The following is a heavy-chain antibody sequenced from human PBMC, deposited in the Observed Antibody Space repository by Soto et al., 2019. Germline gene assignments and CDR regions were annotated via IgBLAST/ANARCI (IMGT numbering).Heavy chain of an antibody. Sequence: SETLSLTCTVSGGSISSDYWSWIRQPAGKGLEWIGRIYISENTHYNPSLRSRASMSLDTSKNQLSLNLSSVTDADTAVYYCARGVGRSSWTSFDSWGQGTLVTVSS. CDR3: ARGVGRSSWTSFDS. V-gene: IGHV4-4*07. CDR1: GGSISSDY. D-gene: IGHD6-13*01. J-gene: IGHJ4*02. CDR2: IYISENT.